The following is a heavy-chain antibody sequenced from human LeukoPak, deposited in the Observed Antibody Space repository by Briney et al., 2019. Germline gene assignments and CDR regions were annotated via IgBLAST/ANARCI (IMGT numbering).Heavy chain of an antibody. V-gene: IGHV3-74*01. CDR2: INSDGSRT. CDR3: ARPETQYSSGLDGFDI. D-gene: IGHD6-19*01. J-gene: IGHJ3*02. CDR1: GFTFSTHW. Sequence: GGSLRLSCAASGFTFSTHWMHWVRHAPGKGLVWVSRINSDGSRTTYADSVKGRFTISRDNAKNTLYLQMNSLRTENAAVYYCARPETQYSSGLDGFDIWGQGTMVTVSS.